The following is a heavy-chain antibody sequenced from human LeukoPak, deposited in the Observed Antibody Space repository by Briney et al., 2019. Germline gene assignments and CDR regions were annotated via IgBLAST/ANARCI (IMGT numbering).Heavy chain of an antibody. V-gene: IGHV4-30-4*02. CDR1: GGSISSGDYY. J-gene: IGHJ5*02. CDR3: AREGIAGSALDR. Sequence: PSETLSLTCTVSGGSISSGDYYWSWIRQPPGKGLEWIGYIYYSGSTYYNPSLKSRVTISVDTSKNQFSLKLSSVTAADTAVYYCAREGIAGSALDRWGQGTLVTVSS. D-gene: IGHD6-13*01. CDR2: IYYSGST.